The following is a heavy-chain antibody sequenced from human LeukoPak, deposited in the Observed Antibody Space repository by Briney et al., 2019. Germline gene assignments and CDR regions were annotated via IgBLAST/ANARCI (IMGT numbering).Heavy chain of an antibody. CDR2: IYYSGST. CDR1: GGSISSYY. V-gene: IGHV4-59*01. Sequence: SETLSLTCTVSGGSISSYYWSWIRQPPGKGLEWIGYIYYSGSTNYNPSLKIRVTISVDASKNQFSLKLSSVTAADTAVYYCARDGTIAVAGRGGYFDYWGQGTLVTVSS. D-gene: IGHD6-19*01. CDR3: ARDGTIAVAGRGGYFDY. J-gene: IGHJ4*02.